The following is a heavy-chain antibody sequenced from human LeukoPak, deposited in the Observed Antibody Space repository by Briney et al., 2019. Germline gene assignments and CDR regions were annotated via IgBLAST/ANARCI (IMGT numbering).Heavy chain of an antibody. V-gene: IGHV1-18*01. CDR1: GYTFTSYG. J-gene: IGHJ5*02. CDR3: AREGPPALFCSTSCYNWFDP. CDR2: ISAYNGNT. Sequence: ASVKVSCKASGYTFTSYGISWVRQAPGQGLEWMGWISAYNGNTNYAQKLQGRVTMTTDTSTSTAYMELRSLRSDGTAVYYCAREGPPALFCSTSCYNWFDPWGQGTLVTVSS. D-gene: IGHD2-2*01.